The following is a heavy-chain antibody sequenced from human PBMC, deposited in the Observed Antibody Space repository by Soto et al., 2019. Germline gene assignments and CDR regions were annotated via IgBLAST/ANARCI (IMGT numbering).Heavy chain of an antibody. V-gene: IGHV7-4-1*01. J-gene: IGHJ4*02. Sequence: ASVKVSCKASGYTFTSYAMNWVRQAPGQGLEWMGWINTNTGNPTYAQGFTGRFGFSLDTSFSTAYLQICSLKAEDTAVYYCARSFYGDYPDYWGQGTLVTVSS. CDR1: GYTFTSYA. CDR2: INTNTGNP. D-gene: IGHD4-17*01. CDR3: ARSFYGDYPDY.